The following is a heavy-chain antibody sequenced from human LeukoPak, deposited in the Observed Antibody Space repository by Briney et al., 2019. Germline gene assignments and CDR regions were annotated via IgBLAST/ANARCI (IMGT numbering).Heavy chain of an antibody. Sequence: SETLSLTCAVYGGSFSGYYWSWIRQPPGKGLEWIGEINHSGSTNYNPSLKSRVTISVDTSKNQFSLKLSSVTAADTAVYYCAARGGVWFGPYFDYWGQGTLVTVSS. CDR1: GGSFSGYY. J-gene: IGHJ4*02. CDR2: INHSGST. CDR3: AARGGVWFGPYFDY. D-gene: IGHD3-10*01. V-gene: IGHV4-34*01.